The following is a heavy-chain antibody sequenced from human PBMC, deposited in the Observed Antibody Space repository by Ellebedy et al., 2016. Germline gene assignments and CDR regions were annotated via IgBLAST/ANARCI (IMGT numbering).Heavy chain of an antibody. D-gene: IGHD3-10*01. CDR2: IYPGDSAT. Sequence: GESLKISCKGSGYRFTTYWIGWVRQMPGKGLEWMGIIYPGDSATRYSPSFLGQVTVSADKSISTAYLQWSSLKASDTAMYYCARHYFGSGSYSHSDYWGRGTLVTVSS. V-gene: IGHV5-51*01. J-gene: IGHJ4*02. CDR3: ARHYFGSGSYSHSDY. CDR1: GYRFTTYW.